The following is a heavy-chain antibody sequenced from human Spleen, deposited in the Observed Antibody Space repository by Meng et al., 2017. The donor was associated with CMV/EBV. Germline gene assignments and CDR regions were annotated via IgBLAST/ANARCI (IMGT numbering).Heavy chain of an antibody. CDR3: ARANLLNIPYGDYLLGHNWFDP. CDR1: GGSISSSNYY. J-gene: IGHJ5*02. V-gene: IGHV4-39*07. D-gene: IGHD4-17*01. Sequence: SETLSLTCTFSGGSISSSNYYWGWIRQPPGKGLEWIGSIYYSGSTYHNPSLKSRVTISVDTSKNQFSLKLSSVTAADTAVYYCARANLLNIPYGDYLLGHNWFDPWGQGTLVTVSS. CDR2: IYYSGST.